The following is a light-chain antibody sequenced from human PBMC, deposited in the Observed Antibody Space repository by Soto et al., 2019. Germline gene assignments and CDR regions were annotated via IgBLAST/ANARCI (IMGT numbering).Light chain of an antibody. CDR1: QTINNN. Sequence: VMTQAPATLSVSPGERATLSCRASQTINNNVAWYQLKDGQVPRLVIYGASTRATDIPDRFAGSGSGTDFTLTISSLQSEDFAVYYCQQYGSSPITFGQGTRLEIK. V-gene: IGKV3-15*01. CDR2: GAS. CDR3: QQYGSSPIT. J-gene: IGKJ5*01.